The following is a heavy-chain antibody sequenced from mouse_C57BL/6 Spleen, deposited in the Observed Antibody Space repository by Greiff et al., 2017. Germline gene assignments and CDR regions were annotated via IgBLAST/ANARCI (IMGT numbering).Heavy chain of an antibody. V-gene: IGHV5-6*01. CDR3: ARQDYVSSYDWFAY. Sequence: EVQVVESGGDLVKPGGSLKLSCAASGFTFSSYGMSWVRQTPDKRLEWVATISSGGSYTYYPDSVKGRFTISRDNAKNTVYLQMSSMKSEDTAMYYCARQDYVSSYDWFAYWGQGTLVTVSA. J-gene: IGHJ3*01. CDR2: ISSGGSYT. D-gene: IGHD1-1*01. CDR1: GFTFSSYG.